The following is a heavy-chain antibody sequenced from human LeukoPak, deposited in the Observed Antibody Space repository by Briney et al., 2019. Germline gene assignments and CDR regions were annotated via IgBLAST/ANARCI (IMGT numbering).Heavy chain of an antibody. Sequence: GESLKISCKGSGYSFPSYWIGWVRQMPGKGLEWMGIIYPGDSDTRYSPSFQGQVTISADKSISTAYLQWSSLKASDTAMYYCARRNYYGSELLAFDIWGQGTMVTVSS. J-gene: IGHJ3*02. CDR2: IYPGDSDT. V-gene: IGHV5-51*01. CDR1: GYSFPSYW. CDR3: ARRNYYGSELLAFDI. D-gene: IGHD3-22*01.